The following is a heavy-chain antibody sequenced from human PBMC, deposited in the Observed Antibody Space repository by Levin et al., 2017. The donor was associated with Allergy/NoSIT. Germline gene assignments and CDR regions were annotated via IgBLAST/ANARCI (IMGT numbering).Heavy chain of an antibody. Sequence: PGGSLRLSCAASGFTFSSYWMSWVRQAPGKGLEWVANMKYDGSEKYYVDSMRGRLTISRDNAKNSLYLQMNSLRVEDTAVYYCARGPRERWQGFCDCWGQGTLVTVSS. CDR1: GFTFSSYW. CDR2: MKYDGSEK. CDR3: ARGPRERWQGFCDC. V-gene: IGHV3-7*01. J-gene: IGHJ4*02. D-gene: IGHD5-24*01.